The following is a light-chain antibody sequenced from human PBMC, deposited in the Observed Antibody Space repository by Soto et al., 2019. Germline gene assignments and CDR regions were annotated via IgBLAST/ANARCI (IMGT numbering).Light chain of an antibody. CDR3: SSYAGSSNV. Sequence: QSVLTQPPSASGTPGQRVTISCSGSSSNIGANIVNWYQQFPGTAPKLMIYEVNKRPSGVPDRFSGSKSGNTASLTVSGLQAEDEADYYCSSYAGSSNVFGTGTKVTVL. CDR2: EVN. J-gene: IGLJ1*01. CDR1: SSNIGANI. V-gene: IGLV1-44*01.